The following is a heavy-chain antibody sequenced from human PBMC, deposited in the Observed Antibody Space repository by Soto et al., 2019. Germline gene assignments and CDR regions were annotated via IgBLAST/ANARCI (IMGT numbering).Heavy chain of an antibody. D-gene: IGHD3-22*01. V-gene: IGHV1-69*06. CDR2: IIPIFGTT. J-gene: IGHJ5*02. CDR1: WETFVGDA. Sequence: GXSVKVYFKDAWETFVGDAITWGRQAPGQGLEWVGRIIPIFGTTNYAQNLKGRVTISADKSTLTSYMELHSLTSDDTALYYCARDRTDSGYYTNWLDPWGQGPQVSVPS. CDR3: ARDRTDSGYYTNWLDP.